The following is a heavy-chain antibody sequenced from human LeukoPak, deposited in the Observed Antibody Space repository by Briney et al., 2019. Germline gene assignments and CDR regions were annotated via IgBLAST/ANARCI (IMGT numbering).Heavy chain of an antibody. Sequence: ASVKVSCKASGYTFTGYYMHWVRQAPGQGLEWMGWINPNSGGTNYAQKFQGRVTMTRDTSISTAYMELSRLRSDDTAVYYCARDNYASYYAFDIWGQGTMVTVSS. J-gene: IGHJ3*02. V-gene: IGHV1-2*02. CDR1: GYTFTGYY. D-gene: IGHD1-26*01. CDR2: INPNSGGT. CDR3: ARDNYASYYAFDI.